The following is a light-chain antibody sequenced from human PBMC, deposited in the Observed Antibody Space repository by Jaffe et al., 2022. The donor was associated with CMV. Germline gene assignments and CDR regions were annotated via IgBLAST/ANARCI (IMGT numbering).Light chain of an antibody. Sequence: SSELTQDPVVSVALGQTVRITCQGDILRSFYANWYQQKPGQAPVLVLYGYNIRPSGIPDRFSGSYLENTASLTITGAQADDEADYYCNSRVPGVYLLVFGGGTKLSVL. J-gene: IGLJ3*02. CDR1: ILRSFY. CDR3: NSRVPGVYLLV. CDR2: GYN. V-gene: IGLV3-19*01.